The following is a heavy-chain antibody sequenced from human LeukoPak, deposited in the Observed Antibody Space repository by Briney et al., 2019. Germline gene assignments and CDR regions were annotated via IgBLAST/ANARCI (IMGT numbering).Heavy chain of an antibody. D-gene: IGHD6-6*01. V-gene: IGHV3-20*04. Sequence: GGSLRLSCAASGFTFDDYGMSWVRHAPGKGLEWVSGINWNGGSTVYADYVKGRFTISRDNGKNSLYLQMNSLRAEDTALYYCARAAGSSSTEYYFDYWGQGTLVTVSS. CDR3: ARAAGSSSTEYYFDY. CDR1: GFTFDDYG. J-gene: IGHJ4*02. CDR2: INWNGGST.